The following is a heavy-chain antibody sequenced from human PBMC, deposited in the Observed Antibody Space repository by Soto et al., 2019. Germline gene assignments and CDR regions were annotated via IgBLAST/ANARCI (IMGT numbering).Heavy chain of an antibody. D-gene: IGHD6-19*01. CDR2: IYYSGST. J-gene: IGHJ4*02. Sequence: QVQLQESGPGLVKPSETLSLTCTVSGGSISSYYWSWIRQPPGKGLEWIGYIYYSGSTNYNPSLKIRVPISVDTSKNQFSLKLSSVTAADTAVYYWASHPSVAGSDYWGQGTLVTVSS. V-gene: IGHV4-59*08. CDR1: GGSISSYY. CDR3: ASHPSVAGSDY.